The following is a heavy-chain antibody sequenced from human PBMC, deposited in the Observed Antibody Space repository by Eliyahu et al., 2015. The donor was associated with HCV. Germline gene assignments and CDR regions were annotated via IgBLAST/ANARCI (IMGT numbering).Heavy chain of an antibody. CDR1: GFTFSDYY. V-gene: IGHV3-11*01. CDR2: IGGRGSII. D-gene: IGHD3-16*01. CDR3: AREGFGKSLDY. J-gene: IGHJ4*02. Sequence: QVQLVESAGGLVKPGGSLRLSCAASGFTFSDYYMSWIRQAPGKGLEWVAYIGGRGSIIYYADSVKGRFTISRDNAKYSLYLQMNSLRADDTAVYYCAREGFGKSLDYWGQGTLVTVSS.